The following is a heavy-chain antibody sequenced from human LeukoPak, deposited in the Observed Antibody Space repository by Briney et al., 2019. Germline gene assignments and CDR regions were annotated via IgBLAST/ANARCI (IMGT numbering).Heavy chain of an antibody. Sequence: GGSLRLSCAASGFTFSSHNINWVRQAPGKGLEWVSSISNSGSYIYYADSVKGRFTISRDNARNSLYLQMDSLRDEDTAVYHCARGSITTRPTSFDFWGQGTLVTVSS. CDR1: GFTFSSHN. V-gene: IGHV3-21*01. CDR3: ARGSITTRPTSFDF. D-gene: IGHD6-6*01. CDR2: ISNSGSYI. J-gene: IGHJ4*02.